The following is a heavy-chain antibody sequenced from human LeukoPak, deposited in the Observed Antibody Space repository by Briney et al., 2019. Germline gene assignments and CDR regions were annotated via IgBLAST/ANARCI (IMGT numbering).Heavy chain of an antibody. CDR3: ARVRGWFENFDY. D-gene: IGHD6-19*01. J-gene: IGHJ4*02. CDR1: GGSISSYY. CDR2: IYYSGST. Sequence: SETLSLTCTVSGGSISSYYWSWIRQPPGKGLEWIGYIYYSGSTNYSPSLKSRVTISVDTSKNQFSLKLSSVTAADTAVYYCARVRGWFENFDYWGQGTLVTVSS. V-gene: IGHV4-59*01.